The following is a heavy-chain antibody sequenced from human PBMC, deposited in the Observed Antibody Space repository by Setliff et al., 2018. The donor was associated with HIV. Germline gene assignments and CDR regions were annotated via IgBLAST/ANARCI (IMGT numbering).Heavy chain of an antibody. V-gene: IGHV3-74*01. CDR1: GFTFSSYW. CDR2: INSDGSST. D-gene: IGHD6-13*01. CDR3: ARARETVLRGHFYGSSWLDY. Sequence: GGSLRLSCAASGFTFSSYWMHWVRQAPGKGLVWVSRINSDGSSTNYADSVKGRFTVSRDNAKNTLYLRMNSLRAEDTAVYYCARARETVLRGHFYGSSWLDYWGQGTLVTVSS. J-gene: IGHJ4*02.